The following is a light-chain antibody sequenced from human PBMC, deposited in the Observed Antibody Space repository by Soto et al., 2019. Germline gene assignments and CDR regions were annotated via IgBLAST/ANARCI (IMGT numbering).Light chain of an antibody. CDR1: SSDVGGYNY. V-gene: IGLV2-14*01. CDR3: ISYTTSVTYV. CDR2: GVS. Sequence: QSALTQPASVSGSPGQSITISCTGTSSDVGGYNYVSWYQQHPVKAPKLMISGVSNRPSGVSNRFSGSKSGNTASLTISGLQTEDEADYYCISYTTSVTYVFGTGTKLTVL. J-gene: IGLJ1*01.